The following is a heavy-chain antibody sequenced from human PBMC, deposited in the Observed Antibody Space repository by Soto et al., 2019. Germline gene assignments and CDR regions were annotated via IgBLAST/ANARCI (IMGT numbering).Heavy chain of an antibody. CDR1: GYTFTSYY. J-gene: IGHJ6*02. V-gene: IGHV1-46*01. CDR2: INPSGGST. CDR3: ASLFSVAGSTDYYYYGMDV. Sequence: GASVKVSCKASGYTFTSYYMHWVRQAPGQGLEWMGIINPSGGSTSYAQKFQGRVTMTRDTSTSTVYMELSSLRSEDTAVYYCASLFSVAGSTDYYYYGMDVWGQGTTVTVSS. D-gene: IGHD6-19*01.